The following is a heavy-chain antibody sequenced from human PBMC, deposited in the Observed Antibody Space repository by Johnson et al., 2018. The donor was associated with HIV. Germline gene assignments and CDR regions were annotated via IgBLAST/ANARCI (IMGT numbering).Heavy chain of an antibody. CDR1: GFTFDDYT. Sequence: VQLVESGGVVVQPGRSLRLSCAASGFTFDDYTMHWVRPAPGKGLEWVSLISWNSGSIGYVDSVKGRFTISRDNAKNSLYLQMNSLRAEDTAVYYCARDLGYYDGSGSYYRDAFDIWGQGTMVTVSS. J-gene: IGHJ3*02. CDR2: ISWNSGSI. D-gene: IGHD3-10*01. V-gene: IGHV3-9*01. CDR3: ARDLGYYDGSGSYYRDAFDI.